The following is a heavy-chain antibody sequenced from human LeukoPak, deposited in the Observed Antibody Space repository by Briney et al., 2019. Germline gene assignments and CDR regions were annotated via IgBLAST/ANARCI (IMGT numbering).Heavy chain of an antibody. D-gene: IGHD4-17*01. V-gene: IGHV4-59*12. CDR2: IYYSGST. CDR1: GGSISSYY. J-gene: IGHJ4*02. Sequence: PSETLSLTCTVSGGSISSYYWSWIRQPPGKGLEWIGYIYYSGSTNYNPSLKSRVTISVDTSKNQFSLKLNSVTAADTAVYYCASEDGDYGGRVYWGQGTLVTVSS. CDR3: ASEDGDYGGRVY.